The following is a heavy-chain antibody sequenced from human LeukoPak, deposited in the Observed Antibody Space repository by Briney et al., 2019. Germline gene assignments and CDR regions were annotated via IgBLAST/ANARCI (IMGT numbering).Heavy chain of an antibody. CDR1: VYTFTSYG. CDR3: ARGRDYYGSGPLEY. V-gene: IGHV1-18*01. CDR2: ISVYNSNT. Sequence: GASVKVSCMASVYTFTSYGLSWVRPAPGQGVEWMGWISVYNSNTEYAQKAQGRVTMTTDTSTSTAYMALSGLRSHDTAVYYCARGRDYYGSGPLEYWGQGTLVTVSS. D-gene: IGHD3-10*01. J-gene: IGHJ4*02.